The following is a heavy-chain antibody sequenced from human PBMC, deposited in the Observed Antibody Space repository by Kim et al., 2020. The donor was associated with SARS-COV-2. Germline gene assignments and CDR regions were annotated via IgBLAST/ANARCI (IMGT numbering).Heavy chain of an antibody. CDR3: ARDLGRDGPEVHPDY. CDR1: GFTFSDYS. Sequence: GGSLRLSCAASGFTFSDYSMNWVRQAPGKGLEWISSISSGSSYIFYADSVKGRFTISRDNAKNSLYLQMNSLRPEDTAVYYCARDLGRDGPEVHPDYWAQVTLVTVSS. J-gene: IGHJ4*02. CDR2: ISSGSSYI. V-gene: IGHV3-21*01. D-gene: IGHD3-16*01.